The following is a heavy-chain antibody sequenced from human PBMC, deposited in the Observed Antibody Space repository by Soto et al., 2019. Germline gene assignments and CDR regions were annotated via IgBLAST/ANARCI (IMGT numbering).Heavy chain of an antibody. CDR2: FDPEDVKT. Sequence: GASVKVSCKVSGSTLIELSIHWVRQAPGKGLEWMGGFDPEDVKTIYAQKFQGRVTMTEDTSNNTAYMELSSLRSEDTAVYYCTTEKISDSGLWRLRDYYDSWGQGTLVTVSS. CDR3: TTEKISDSGLWRLRDYYDS. D-gene: IGHD6-19*01. CDR1: GSTLIELS. J-gene: IGHJ4*02. V-gene: IGHV1-24*01.